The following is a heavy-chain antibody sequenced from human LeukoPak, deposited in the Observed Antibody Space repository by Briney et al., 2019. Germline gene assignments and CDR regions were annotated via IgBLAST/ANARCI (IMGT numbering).Heavy chain of an antibody. CDR2: ISSTSYYI. V-gene: IGHV3-21*01. Sequence: PGGSLRLSCAASGFNFSSYSMNWVRQAPGKGLEWVSSISSTSYYIYYADSVKGRFTISRDNAKNSLYLQMNSLRAEDTAVYYCARDPQGAAFDIWGQGTMVTVSS. CDR1: GFNFSSYS. D-gene: IGHD3-16*01. CDR3: ARDPQGAAFDI. J-gene: IGHJ3*02.